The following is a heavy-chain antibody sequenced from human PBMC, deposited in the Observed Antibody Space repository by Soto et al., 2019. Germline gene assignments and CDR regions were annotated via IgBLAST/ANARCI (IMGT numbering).Heavy chain of an antibody. V-gene: IGHV1-69*12. CDR2: IIPIFGTA. Sequence: QVQLVQSGAGVKKPGSSVKVSCKASGGTFSSYAISWVRQAPGQGLEWMGGIIPIFGTANYAQKFQGRVTITADESTSKAYMERSRLRSEDTAVYYCARDSIVLVPAAIPPGYYDYGMDVWGQGTTVTVSS. CDR3: ARDSIVLVPAAIPPGYYDYGMDV. CDR1: GGTFSSYA. J-gene: IGHJ6*02. D-gene: IGHD2-2*02.